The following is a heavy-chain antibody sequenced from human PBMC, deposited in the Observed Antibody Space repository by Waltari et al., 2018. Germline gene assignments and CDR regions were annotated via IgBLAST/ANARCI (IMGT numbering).Heavy chain of an antibody. J-gene: IGHJ5*02. CDR1: GGTFSSYD. CDR3: ARDGAYCGGDCYLGWFDP. V-gene: IGHV1-69*05. CDR2: IIPIFGTA. Sequence: QVQLVQSGAEVKKPGSSVKVSCKASGGTFSSYDIRWVRQPHGQGIEWMGGIIPIFGTANYAQKFQGRVTITTDESTSTAYMELSSLRAEDTAVYYCARDGAYCGGDCYLGWFDPWGQGTLVTVSS. D-gene: IGHD2-21*01.